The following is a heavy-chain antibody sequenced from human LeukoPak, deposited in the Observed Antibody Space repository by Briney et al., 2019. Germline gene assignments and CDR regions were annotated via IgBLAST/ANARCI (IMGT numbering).Heavy chain of an antibody. D-gene: IGHD2-8*01. CDR2: ISSSSSTI. V-gene: IGHV3-48*01. J-gene: IGHJ4*02. CDR1: GFTFSSYS. Sequence: PGGSLRLSCAASGFTFSSYSMNWVRQAPGKGLEWVSYISSSSSTIYYADSVKGRFTISRDNSKNTLYLQMNSLRAEDTAVYYCAQQIGYCTNGVCWGGEGSDYWGQGTLVTVSS. CDR3: AQQIGYCTNGVCWGGEGSDY.